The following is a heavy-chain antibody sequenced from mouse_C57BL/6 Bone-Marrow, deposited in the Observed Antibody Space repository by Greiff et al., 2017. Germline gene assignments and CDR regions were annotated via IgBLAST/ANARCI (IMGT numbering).Heavy chain of an antibody. Sequence: QVQLQQPGAELVKPGASVKLSCKASGYTFTSYWMHWVKQRPGQGLEWIGMIHPNSGSTNYNEKFKSKATLTVDKSSSTAYMQLSSLTSEDSAVYYCARTYGSSPYYFDYWGQGTTLTVSS. CDR3: ARTYGSSPYYFDY. D-gene: IGHD1-1*01. CDR1: GYTFTSYW. J-gene: IGHJ2*01. V-gene: IGHV1-64*01. CDR2: IHPNSGST.